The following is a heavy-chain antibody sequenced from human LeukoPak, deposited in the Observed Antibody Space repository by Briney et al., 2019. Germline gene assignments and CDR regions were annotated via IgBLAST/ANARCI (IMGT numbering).Heavy chain of an antibody. V-gene: IGHV4-38-2*02. CDR3: ARGRRDGYNLEYFDK. CDR1: GYSINSDYY. D-gene: IGHD5-24*01. Sequence: SETLSLTCTVSGYSINSDYYWGWIRPPPGKGLEWIGTIYHSGSTSYNPSLKSRVTISADTSKNQFSLKLSSVTAADTAVYYCARGRRDGYNLEYFDKWGQGTLVTVSS. CDR2: IYHSGST. J-gene: IGHJ4*02.